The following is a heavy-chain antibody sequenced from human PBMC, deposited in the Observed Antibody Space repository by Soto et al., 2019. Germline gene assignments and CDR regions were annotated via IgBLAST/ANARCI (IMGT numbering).Heavy chain of an antibody. CDR1: RGSFSSYA. J-gene: IGHJ4*02. CDR2: FVPIVGTA. V-gene: IGHV1-69*01. D-gene: IGHD1-26*01. Sequence: QVQLGQSGAEVKKPGSSAKVSCKASRGSFSSYAITWVRQAPGQGLEWMGGFVPIVGTADYAQKFQGRVTITADESTNTAYMELSSLRSEDTAVYYCAIGSTFSGEFEFWGQGTLVTVSS. CDR3: AIGSTFSGEFEF.